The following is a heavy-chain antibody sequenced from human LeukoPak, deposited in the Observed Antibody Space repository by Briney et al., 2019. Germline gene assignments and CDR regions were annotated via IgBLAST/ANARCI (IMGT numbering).Heavy chain of an antibody. J-gene: IGHJ5*02. V-gene: IGHV4-59*12. CDR1: GGSISSYY. D-gene: IGHD6-13*01. CDR3: ARARQQLVWNGFDP. Sequence: KPSETLSLTCTVSGGSISSYYWSWIRQPPGKGLEWIGYIYYSGSTNYNPSLKSRVTISVDTSKNQFSLKLSSVTAADTAVYYCARARQQLVWNGFDPWGQGTLVTVSS. CDR2: IYYSGST.